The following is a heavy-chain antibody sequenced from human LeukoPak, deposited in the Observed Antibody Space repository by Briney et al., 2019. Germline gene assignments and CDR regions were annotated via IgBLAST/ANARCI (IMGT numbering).Heavy chain of an antibody. CDR2: INAGGSST. CDR1: GFTFSSYW. CDR3: SRDHVAAFDY. V-gene: IGHV3-74*01. Sequence: GGSLRLSCAASGFTFSSYWRHCGRQAPGKRLVWVSRINAGGSSTNYADSVKGRFTISRDNAKNTLYLQMNSLRAEDTAVYYCSRDHVAAFDYWGQGTLVTVSS. J-gene: IGHJ4*02. D-gene: IGHD6-13*01.